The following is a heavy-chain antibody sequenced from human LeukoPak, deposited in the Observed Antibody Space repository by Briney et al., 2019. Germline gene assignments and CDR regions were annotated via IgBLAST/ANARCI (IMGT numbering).Heavy chain of an antibody. CDR3: ARGDDYILFDY. CDR2: IRISSSYI. J-gene: IGHJ4*02. V-gene: IGHV3-21*01. Sequence: GGSLRLSCAASGFIFRSYAMNWVRKAPGKGLEWVSSIRISSSYIYYADSVKGRFTISRDNAKNTLYLQMNSLRAEDTAVYYCARGDDYILFDYWGQGTLVTVSS. CDR1: GFIFRSYA. D-gene: IGHD4-11*01.